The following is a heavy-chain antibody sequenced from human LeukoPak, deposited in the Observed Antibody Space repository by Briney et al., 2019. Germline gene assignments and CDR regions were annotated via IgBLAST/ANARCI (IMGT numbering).Heavy chain of an antibody. J-gene: IGHJ3*02. V-gene: IGHV3-48*02. CDR2: ISIIISTM. CDR1: GFTFSTYS. D-gene: IGHD1-14*01. CDR3: ARDFAEGDGFDM. Sequence: VGSLRLSCAASGFTFSTYSMNWVRQAPGKGLEWVSYISIIISTMYYADSLEGRFTISRDNAKTSLYLQINSLRDQDTALYYFARDFAEGDGFDMWGKETWDSVS.